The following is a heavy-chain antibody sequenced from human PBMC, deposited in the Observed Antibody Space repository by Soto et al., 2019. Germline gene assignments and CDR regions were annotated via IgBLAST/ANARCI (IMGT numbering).Heavy chain of an antibody. J-gene: IGHJ4*02. Sequence: EVQLVESGGDLVQPRGSLRLSCAASGFTFSSYEMNWVRQAPGKGLEWVSYISSSGSTIYYADSVKGRFTISRDNAKNSLYLQMNSLRAEDTAVYFCARDLGGYSSSWYYFDYWGQGTLVTVSS. V-gene: IGHV3-48*03. D-gene: IGHD6-13*01. CDR3: ARDLGGYSSSWYYFDY. CDR2: ISSSGSTI. CDR1: GFTFSSYE.